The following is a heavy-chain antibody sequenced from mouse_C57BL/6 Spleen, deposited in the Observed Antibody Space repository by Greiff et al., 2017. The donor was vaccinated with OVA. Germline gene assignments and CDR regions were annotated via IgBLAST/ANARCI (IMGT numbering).Heavy chain of an antibody. CDR1: GYTFTSYW. Sequence: QVQLQQPGAELVMPGASVKLSCKASGYTFTSYWMHWVKQRPGQGLEWIGEIDPSDSYTTYNQKFKGKSTLTVDKSSSTAYIQLSSLTSEDYAVYYCARVDYYGSSTWFAYWGQGTLVTVSA. D-gene: IGHD1-1*01. V-gene: IGHV1-69*01. CDR3: ARVDYYGSSTWFAY. J-gene: IGHJ3*01. CDR2: IDPSDSYT.